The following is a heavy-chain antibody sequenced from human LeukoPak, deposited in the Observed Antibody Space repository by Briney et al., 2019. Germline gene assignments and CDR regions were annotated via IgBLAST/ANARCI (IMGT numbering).Heavy chain of an antibody. J-gene: IGHJ6*03. D-gene: IGHD1-1*01. CDR3: ARDGRRGSRYYYYYMDV. CDR1: GYTFTSYG. CDR2: ISAYNGNT. Sequence: GASVKVSCKASGYTFTSYGISWVRQAPGQGLEWMGWISAYNGNTNYAQKLQGRVTMTTDTSTSTAYMELRSLRSDDTAVYYCARDGRRGSRYYYYYMDVWGKGTTVTVSS. V-gene: IGHV1-18*01.